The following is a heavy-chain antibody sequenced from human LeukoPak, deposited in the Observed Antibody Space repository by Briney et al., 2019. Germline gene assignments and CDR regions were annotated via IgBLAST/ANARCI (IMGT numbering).Heavy chain of an antibody. Sequence: SETLSLTCAVYGGSFSGYYWSWIRQPPGKGLEWIGEINHSGSTNYNPSLKSRVTISVDTSKNQFSLKLSSVTAADTAVYYCARLGCSSTSCSATTSMDVWGQGTTVTVSS. J-gene: IGHJ6*02. CDR3: ARLGCSSTSCSATTSMDV. V-gene: IGHV4-34*01. CDR1: GGSFSGYY. CDR2: INHSGST. D-gene: IGHD2-2*01.